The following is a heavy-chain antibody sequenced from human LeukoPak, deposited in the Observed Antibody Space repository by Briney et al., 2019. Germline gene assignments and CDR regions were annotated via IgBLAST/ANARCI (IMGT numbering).Heavy chain of an antibody. CDR1: GFSFSGYA. J-gene: IGHJ4*02. CDR2: ISGSGGST. V-gene: IGHV3-23*01. Sequence: GGSLRLSCTASGFSFSGYAMTRVRQAPGKGLEWVSTISGSGGSTYYADSVKGRFTISRDNSKNTLYLQMNSLRAEDTAVYYCARDLGSSWNYYFDYWGQGTLVTVSS. D-gene: IGHD6-13*01. CDR3: ARDLGSSWNYYFDY.